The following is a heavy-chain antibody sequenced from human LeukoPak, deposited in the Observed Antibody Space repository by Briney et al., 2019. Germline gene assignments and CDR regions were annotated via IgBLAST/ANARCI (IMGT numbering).Heavy chain of an antibody. V-gene: IGHV1-8*01. J-gene: IGHJ3*01. Sequence: ASVKVSCKASGYTFTSYDINWVRQATGQGLEWMGWMNPNSGNTGYAQKFQGRVTMTRNTSISTAYMELSSLRSEDTALYYCTKGVITTAGDFDVWGQGTMVTVSS. CDR2: MNPNSGNT. CDR3: TKGVITTAGDFDV. CDR1: GYTFTSYD. D-gene: IGHD6-13*01.